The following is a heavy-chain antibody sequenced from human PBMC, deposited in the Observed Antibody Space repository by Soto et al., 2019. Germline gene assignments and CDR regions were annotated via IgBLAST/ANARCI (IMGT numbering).Heavy chain of an antibody. D-gene: IGHD2-2*01. CDR3: ARDKLGIVLVPAASRRYYYYGMDV. Sequence: ASVKVSCKASGYTFTSYYMHWVRQAPGQGLEWMGIINPSGGSTSYAQKFQGRVTMTRDTSTSTVYMELSSLRSEDTAVYYCARDKLGIVLVPAASRRYYYYGMDVWGQGTTVTVSS. V-gene: IGHV1-46*01. CDR2: INPSGGST. J-gene: IGHJ6*02. CDR1: GYTFTSYY.